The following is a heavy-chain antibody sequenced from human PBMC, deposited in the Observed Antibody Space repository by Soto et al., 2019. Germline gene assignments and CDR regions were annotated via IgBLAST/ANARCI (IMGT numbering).Heavy chain of an antibody. V-gene: IGHV1-69*12. Sequence: QVQLVQSGAEVKKPGSSVKVSCKASGGTFSSYAISWLRQAPGQGLEWMGGIIPIFGTANYAQKFQGRVTITADESTSTAYMELSSLRSEDTAVYYCARDPDSSYYDFWSGYGMDVWGQGTTVTVSS. CDR2: IIPIFGTA. CDR3: ARDPDSSYYDFWSGYGMDV. CDR1: GGTFSSYA. D-gene: IGHD3-3*01. J-gene: IGHJ6*02.